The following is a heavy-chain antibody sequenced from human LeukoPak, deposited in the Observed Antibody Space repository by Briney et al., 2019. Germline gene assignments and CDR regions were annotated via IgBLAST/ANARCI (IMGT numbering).Heavy chain of an antibody. D-gene: IGHD3-22*01. CDR3: ARGPFITMIVVVSYFDY. CDR1: GGSFSGYY. Sequence: SETLSLTCAVYGGSFSGYYWSWIRQPPGKGLEWIGEIHHSGSTNYNPSLKSRVTISVDTSKNQFSLKLSSVTAADTAVYYCARGPFITMIVVVSYFDYWGQGTLVTVSS. V-gene: IGHV4-34*01. J-gene: IGHJ4*02. CDR2: IHHSGST.